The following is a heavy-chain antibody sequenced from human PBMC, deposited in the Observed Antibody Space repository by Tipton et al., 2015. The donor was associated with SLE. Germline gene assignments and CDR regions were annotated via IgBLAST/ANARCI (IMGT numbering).Heavy chain of an antibody. CDR1: GDSISGYY. V-gene: IGHV4-4*07. J-gene: IGHJ4*01. D-gene: IGHD3-10*01. CDR3: AREGGSVTLAFVY. CDR2: IYTSGST. Sequence: GLVKPSETLSLNCTVSGDSISGYYWSWIRQPAGKGLEWIGHIYTSGSTNYNPSLKSRVTISLDTSKNQFSLKLTSVSAADAAVYYCAREGGSVTLAFVYWGRGTLVTVSS.